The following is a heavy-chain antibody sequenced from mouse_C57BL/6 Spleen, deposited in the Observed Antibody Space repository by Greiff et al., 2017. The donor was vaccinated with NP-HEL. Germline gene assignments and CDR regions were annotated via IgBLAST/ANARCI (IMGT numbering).Heavy chain of an antibody. J-gene: IGHJ3*01. CDR2: ISYDGSN. CDR1: GYSITSGYF. Sequence: EVKLVESGPGLVKPSQSLSLTCSVTGYSITSGYFWYWIRQFPGNKLEWMGYISYDGSNHYNQSLKNRISITRDTSKNQFFLKWNAVTTEDTATYYCARRTIYYDYEGFAYWGQGTLVTVSA. CDR3: ARRTIYYDYEGFAY. D-gene: IGHD2-4*01. V-gene: IGHV3-6*01.